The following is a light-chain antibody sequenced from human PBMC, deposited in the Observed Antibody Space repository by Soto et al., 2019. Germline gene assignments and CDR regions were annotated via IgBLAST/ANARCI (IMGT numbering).Light chain of an antibody. V-gene: IGLV2-8*01. CDR1: SSDVGSYNY. CDR3: TSYAGSNNPVV. J-gene: IGLJ3*02. Sequence: QSALTQPPSASGSPGQSVTISCTGTSSDVGSYNYVSWYQQHPDKAPKLIIYGANERPSGVPDRFSGSKSGNTASLTVSGLQAEDEADYYCTSYAGSNNPVVFGGGTKLTV. CDR2: GAN.